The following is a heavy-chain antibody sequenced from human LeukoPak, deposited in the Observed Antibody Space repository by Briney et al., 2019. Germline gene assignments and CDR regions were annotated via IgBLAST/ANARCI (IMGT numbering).Heavy chain of an antibody. D-gene: IGHD1-26*01. CDR1: GFTFSSYE. CDR3: ARVLSGTYLDY. CDR2: ISSTGSTT. Sequence: GGSLRLSCAASGFTFSSYEMNWVRQAPGKGQEWVSYISSTGSTTYYADSVKGRFTISRDNAKNPLYLQMNSLRAEDTAVYYCARVLSGTYLDYWGQGTLVTVSS. V-gene: IGHV3-48*03. J-gene: IGHJ4*02.